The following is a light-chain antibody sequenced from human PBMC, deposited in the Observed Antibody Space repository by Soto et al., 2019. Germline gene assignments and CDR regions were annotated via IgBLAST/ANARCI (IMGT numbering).Light chain of an antibody. CDR2: DVS. Sequence: QSVLTQPASVSGSPGQSITISCTGTSSDVGGYNYVSWYQQHPGKATKLMIYDVSNRPSGISNRFSGSKSGNTASLNISWLQAEDEADYYCSSYTSSNTYVFGTGTKVTVL. CDR3: SSYTSSNTYV. J-gene: IGLJ1*01. V-gene: IGLV2-14*01. CDR1: SSDVGGYNY.